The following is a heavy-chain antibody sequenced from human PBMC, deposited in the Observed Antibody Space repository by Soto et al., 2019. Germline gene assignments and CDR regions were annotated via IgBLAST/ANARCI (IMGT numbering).Heavy chain of an antibody. Sequence: QVQLVQSGAEVKKPGASVKVSCKASGYTFSNYAIHWVRQAPGQRLEWMGWINAGNGDINYSQNFQGRVTITWDTSASTAYMELSSLRSEDTAVYYCARDLSGSGRYDYWGQGTLVTVSS. CDR1: GYTFSNYA. V-gene: IGHV1-3*01. D-gene: IGHD6-19*01. CDR3: ARDLSGSGRYDY. CDR2: INAGNGDI. J-gene: IGHJ4*02.